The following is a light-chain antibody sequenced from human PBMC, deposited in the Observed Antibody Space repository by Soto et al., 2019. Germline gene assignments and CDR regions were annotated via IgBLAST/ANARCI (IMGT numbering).Light chain of an antibody. CDR3: QQSYSTPTWT. CDR2: DAS. CDR1: QSISSF. Sequence: DIQMTQSPSSLSASVGDRVTITCRASQSISSFLNWYQQKPGKAPKFLIYDASNLETGVPSRFSGSGSGTDFTLTISSLQPEDFATYYCQQSYSTPTWTFGQGTKVDNK. J-gene: IGKJ1*01. V-gene: IGKV1-39*01.